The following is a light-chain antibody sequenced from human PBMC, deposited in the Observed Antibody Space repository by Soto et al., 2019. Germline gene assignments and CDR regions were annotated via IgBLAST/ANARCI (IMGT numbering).Light chain of an antibody. CDR1: SSNIGNNY. CDR3: GTWDSSLSAE. Sequence: QSVLTQPPSVSAAPGQTVTISCSGSSSNIGNNYVSWYQQLPGTAPKLLIYDNNKRPSGIPDRFSGSKSGTSATLGITGLQTGDEADYYCGTWDSSLSAEFGGGTKVTVL. V-gene: IGLV1-51*01. J-gene: IGLJ2*01. CDR2: DNN.